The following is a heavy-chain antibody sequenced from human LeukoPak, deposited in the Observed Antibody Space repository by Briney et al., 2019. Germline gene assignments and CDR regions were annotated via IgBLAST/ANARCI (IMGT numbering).Heavy chain of an antibody. V-gene: IGHV3-30*04. CDR3: ADGGLSRRDAFDI. CDR1: GSTFNSYA. Sequence: GGSLRLSCAASGSTFNSYAIHWVRQAPGKGLEWVAVISYDGSNKYYADSVKGRFTIFRDNSKNTLYLQMNSLRAEDTAVYYCADGGLSRRDAFDIWGQGTMVTVSS. CDR2: ISYDGSNK. J-gene: IGHJ3*02. D-gene: IGHD3-16*01.